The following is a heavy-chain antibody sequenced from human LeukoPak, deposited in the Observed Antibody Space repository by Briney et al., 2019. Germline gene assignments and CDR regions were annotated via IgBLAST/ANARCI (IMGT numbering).Heavy chain of an antibody. CDR2: INYSGRT. Sequence: SDTLSLTCTVSGDSISNSDYYWGWIRQPPGTGLEWIALINYSGRTFYNPSLRSRVTISVDMSKNQFSLNLNSVTAADTAVYYCARRRKDLNWFDPWGQGTLVTVSS. V-gene: IGHV4-39*01. CDR1: GDSISNSDYY. CDR3: ARRRKDLNWFDP. J-gene: IGHJ5*02.